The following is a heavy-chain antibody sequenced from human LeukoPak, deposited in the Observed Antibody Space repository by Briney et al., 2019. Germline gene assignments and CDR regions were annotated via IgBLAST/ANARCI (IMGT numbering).Heavy chain of an antibody. CDR3: ARISYYYDSSGHRTDTEFDY. V-gene: IGHV3-66*01. Sequence: GSLRLSCSASGFTVSSNSMSWARQAPGKGLEWVAVVYNVGATYYADSVKGRFTIYRDNSKNAVYLQMNSLRAEDTALYYCARISYYYDSSGHRTDTEFDYWGQGSLVTVAS. J-gene: IGHJ4*02. D-gene: IGHD3-22*01. CDR1: GFTVSSNS. CDR2: VYNVGAT.